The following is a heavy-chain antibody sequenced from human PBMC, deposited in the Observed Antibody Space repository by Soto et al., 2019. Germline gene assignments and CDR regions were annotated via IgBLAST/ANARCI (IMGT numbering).Heavy chain of an antibody. CDR1: GYTFTGYY. V-gene: IGHV1-2*04. J-gene: IGHJ6*02. D-gene: IGHD1-20*01. Sequence: QVQLVQSGAEVKKPGASVKVSCKASGYTFTGYYMHWVRQAPGQGLEWMGWINPNSGGTNYAQKFQGWVTMTRDTSISAAYMELGRLRSDDTAVYYCARGGVTGTTQYYYGMDVWGQGTTVTVSS. CDR2: INPNSGGT. CDR3: ARGGVTGTTQYYYGMDV.